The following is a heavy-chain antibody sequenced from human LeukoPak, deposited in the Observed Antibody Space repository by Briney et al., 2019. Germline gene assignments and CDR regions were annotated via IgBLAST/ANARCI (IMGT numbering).Heavy chain of an antibody. J-gene: IGHJ4*02. CDR1: GGSFSGYY. V-gene: IGHV4-34*01. D-gene: IGHD2-2*03. Sequence: PSETLSLTCAVYGGSFSGYYWSWIRQPPGKGLEWIGEINHSGSTNYNPSLKSRVTISVDTSKNQFSLKLSSVTAADTAVYYCARGAGYCSSDSCYFDYWGQGTLVTVSS. CDR3: ARGAGYCSSDSCYFDY. CDR2: INHSGST.